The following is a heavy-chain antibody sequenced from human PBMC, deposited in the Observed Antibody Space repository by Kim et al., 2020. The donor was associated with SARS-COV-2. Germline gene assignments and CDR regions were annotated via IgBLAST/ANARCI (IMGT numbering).Heavy chain of an antibody. CDR3: AKGPVAVVPGGKMWLDP. Sequence: GGSLRLSCAASGLTFRNDGMHWVRQAPGKGLEWVADISYDGTIQYYGDSVEGRFTISRDNSKNTLYLQMNSLRVEDTAVYYCAKGPVAVVPGGKMWLDPWGQGTLVTVSS. CDR1: GLTFRNDG. V-gene: IGHV3-30*18. D-gene: IGHD2-2*01. J-gene: IGHJ5*02. CDR2: ISYDGTIQ.